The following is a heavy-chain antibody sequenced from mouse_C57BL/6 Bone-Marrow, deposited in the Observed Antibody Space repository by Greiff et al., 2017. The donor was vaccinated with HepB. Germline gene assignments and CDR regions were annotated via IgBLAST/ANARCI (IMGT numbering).Heavy chain of an antibody. Sequence: EVQLQQSGPELVKPGPSVKISCKASGYTFTDYYMNWVKQSHGKSLEWIGGINPNNGVTSYNQKFKGKATLTVDKSSSTAYMELRSLTSEDSAVYYCASRYYGTVDYWGQGTSVTVSS. D-gene: IGHD1-1*01. CDR1: GYTFTDYY. CDR3: ASRYYGTVDY. CDR2: INPNNGVT. J-gene: IGHJ4*01. V-gene: IGHV1-26*01.